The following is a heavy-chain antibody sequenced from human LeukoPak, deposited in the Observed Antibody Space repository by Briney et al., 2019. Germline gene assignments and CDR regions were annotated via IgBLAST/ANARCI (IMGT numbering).Heavy chain of an antibody. V-gene: IGHV4-34*01. Sequence: SETLSLTCAVYGGSFSGYYWSWIRQPPGKGLEWIGEINHSGSTNYNPSLKSRVTISVDTSKNQFSLKLSSVTAADTAVYYCARERNGWRFFDYWGQGTLVTVSS. CDR1: GGSFSGYY. J-gene: IGHJ4*02. CDR3: ARERNGWRFFDY. D-gene: IGHD6-19*01. CDR2: INHSGST.